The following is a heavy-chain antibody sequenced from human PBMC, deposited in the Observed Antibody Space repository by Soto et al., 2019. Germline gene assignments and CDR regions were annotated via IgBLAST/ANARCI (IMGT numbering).Heavy chain of an antibody. CDR3: VRENPYEYSSSPLIGYYYMDV. J-gene: IGHJ6*03. Sequence: GASVKVSCKASGYTFTSYGISWVRQAPGQGLEWMGWISAYNGNTNYAQKLQGRVTMTTDTSTSTAYMELRSLRSDDTAVYYCVRENPYEYSSSPLIGYYYMDVWGKGTTVTVSS. D-gene: IGHD6-6*01. CDR1: GYTFTSYG. V-gene: IGHV1-18*01. CDR2: ISAYNGNT.